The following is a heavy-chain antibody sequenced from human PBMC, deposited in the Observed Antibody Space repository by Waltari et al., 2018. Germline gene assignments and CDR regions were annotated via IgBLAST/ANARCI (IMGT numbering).Heavy chain of an antibody. D-gene: IGHD3-22*01. CDR3: ARRGTMIRGGFQH. V-gene: IGHV4-34*01. CDR2: INPSGST. CDR1: GGSFRGYY. J-gene: IGHJ1*01. Sequence: QVQLQQWGAGLLKPSEPLSLNCAVYGGSFRGYYWTWTRQPPGKGLEWLGEINPSGSTNYNPSLKSRVTISVDTSKNQFSLKLSSVTAADTAVYYCARRGTMIRGGFQHWGQGTLVTVSS.